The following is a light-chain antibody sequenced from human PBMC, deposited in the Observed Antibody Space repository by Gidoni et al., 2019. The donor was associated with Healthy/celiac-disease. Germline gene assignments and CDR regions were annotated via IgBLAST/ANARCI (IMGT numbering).Light chain of an antibody. Sequence: DIQMTQSPSSLSASVGDRVTITCRARQSSSSYLNWYQQKPGKAPKLLIYAASSLQSGVPSRFSGSGSGTDFTLTISSLQPEDFATYYCQQSYSTPPWTFGQGTKVEIK. CDR1: QSSSSY. CDR3: QQSYSTPPWT. V-gene: IGKV1-39*01. CDR2: AAS. J-gene: IGKJ1*01.